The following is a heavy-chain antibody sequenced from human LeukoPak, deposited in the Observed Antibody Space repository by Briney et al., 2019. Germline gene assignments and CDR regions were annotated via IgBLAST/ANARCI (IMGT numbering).Heavy chain of an antibody. Sequence: PGGSLRLSCVVSGFTFSNGWMSWVRQTPGKGLEWVGRIKSKRDGGTTDYAAPVKGRFTISRDDSKSTLYLQMNSLRTEDTAVYYCATDYYYDRPGLFDYWGQGSLVTVSS. CDR3: ATDYYYDRPGLFDY. CDR2: IKSKRDGGTT. J-gene: IGHJ4*02. V-gene: IGHV3-15*01. CDR1: GFTFSNGW. D-gene: IGHD3-22*01.